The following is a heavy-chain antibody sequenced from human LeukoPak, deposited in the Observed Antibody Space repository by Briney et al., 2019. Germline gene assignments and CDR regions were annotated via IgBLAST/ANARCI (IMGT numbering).Heavy chain of an antibody. J-gene: IGHJ4*02. CDR2: ISGSGDNI. Sequence: GGSLRLSCAASGFTFSSYAMSWVRQAPGKGLEWVSGISGSGDNIYYADSVKGRFTISRDNSKNTLYVQVNSLGTEDTAAYYCAKGSYYDSSGSFYFDYWGQGTLVTVSS. D-gene: IGHD3-22*01. V-gene: IGHV3-23*01. CDR1: GFTFSSYA. CDR3: AKGSYYDSSGSFYFDY.